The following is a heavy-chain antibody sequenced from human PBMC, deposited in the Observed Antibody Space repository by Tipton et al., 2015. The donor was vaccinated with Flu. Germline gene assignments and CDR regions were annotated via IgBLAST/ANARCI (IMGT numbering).Heavy chain of an antibody. Sequence: TLSLTCSVSGDSIGSDYYWGWLRQPPGKGLEWIGNIYHNGGTFYNPSLKSRVTMSVDTSKNQFSLKLNSVTAADTAVYYCARLYTGSSDYFDYWGQGTLVTVSS. J-gene: IGHJ4*02. CDR1: GDSIGSDYY. CDR2: IYHNGGT. D-gene: IGHD6-6*01. V-gene: IGHV4-38-2*01. CDR3: ARLYTGSSDYFDY.